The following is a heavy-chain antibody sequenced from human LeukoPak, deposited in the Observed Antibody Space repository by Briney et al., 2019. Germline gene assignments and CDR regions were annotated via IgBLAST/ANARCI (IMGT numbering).Heavy chain of an antibody. CDR3: ARAKEPPGGAFDI. D-gene: IGHD1-14*01. Sequence: GGSLRLSCAASGFTFSDYYMSWIRQAPGKGLEWVSYISSSGSPTYYADSVKGRFTLSRDNAKNSLYLQMNSLRAEDTAVYYCARAKEPPGGAFDIWGQGTMVTVSS. CDR2: ISSSGSPT. CDR1: GFTFSDYY. V-gene: IGHV3-11*01. J-gene: IGHJ3*02.